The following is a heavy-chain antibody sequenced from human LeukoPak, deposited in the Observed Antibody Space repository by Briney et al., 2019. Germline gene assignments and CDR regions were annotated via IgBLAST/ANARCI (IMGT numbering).Heavy chain of an antibody. V-gene: IGHV3-23*01. CDR3: AKGRYYYDNSDAFEI. Sequence: GVSLRLSCAASGLTFSSYARSWVRQAPGKGLEWVSTISGSGSSTSYADSVKGRFTISRDNSKNTLYLQMNSLRAEDTAVYHCAKGRYYYDNSDAFEIWGQGTMVTVSS. CDR2: ISGSGSST. CDR1: GLTFSSYA. D-gene: IGHD3-22*01. J-gene: IGHJ3*02.